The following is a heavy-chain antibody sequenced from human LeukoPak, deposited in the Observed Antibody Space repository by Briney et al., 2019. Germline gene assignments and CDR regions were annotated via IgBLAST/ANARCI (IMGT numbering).Heavy chain of an antibody. J-gene: IGHJ5*02. D-gene: IGHD2-2*01. CDR2: IKSDGTST. CDR1: GFSFSSHW. Sequence: AGGSLRLSCAASGFSFSSHWMHWVRQVPGKGLVWVSHIKSDGTSTSYADSVKGRFTISRDIAKNTLYLQMNSLRAEDTAVYYCARVRITRANWFDPWGQGTLVTVSS. CDR3: ARVRITRANWFDP. V-gene: IGHV3-74*01.